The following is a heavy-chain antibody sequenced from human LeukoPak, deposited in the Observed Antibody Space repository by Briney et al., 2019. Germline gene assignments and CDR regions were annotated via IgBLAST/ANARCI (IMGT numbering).Heavy chain of an antibody. Sequence: SETLSLTCTVSGGSISTYYWNWLRQPPGKGLEWIGYIDYSGTANINPSLKSRGTLLIDTSRNQFSLKLSSVTAADTAMYYCARAGGSYSFDYWGQGSRVTVSS. D-gene: IGHD1-26*01. CDR1: GGSISTYY. CDR2: IDYSGTA. CDR3: ARAGGSYSFDY. J-gene: IGHJ4*02. V-gene: IGHV4-59*01.